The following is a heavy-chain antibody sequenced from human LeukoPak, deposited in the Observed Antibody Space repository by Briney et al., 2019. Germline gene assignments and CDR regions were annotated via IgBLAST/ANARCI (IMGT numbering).Heavy chain of an antibody. D-gene: IGHD2-15*01. CDR1: GGTFSSYA. J-gene: IGHJ6*02. Sequence: SVKVSCKASGGTFSSYAIGWVRQAPGQGLEWMGRIIPILGIANYAQKFQGRVTITADKSTSTAYMELSSLRSDDTAVYYCARVGLPDYYYYGMDVWGQGTTVTVSS. CDR3: ARVGLPDYYYYGMDV. CDR2: IIPILGIA. V-gene: IGHV1-69*04.